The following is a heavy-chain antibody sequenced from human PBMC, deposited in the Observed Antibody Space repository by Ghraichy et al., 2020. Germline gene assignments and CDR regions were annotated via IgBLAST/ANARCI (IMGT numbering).Heavy chain of an antibody. D-gene: IGHD3-3*01. CDR1: GGSISSSSYY. CDR3: ARRSGITIFGVVSEN. Sequence: SETLSLTCTVSGGSISSSSYYWGWIRQPPGKGLEWIGSIYYSGSTYYNPSLKSRVTISVDTSKNQFSLKLSSVTAADTAVYYCARRSGITIFGVVSENWGQGTLVTVSS. V-gene: IGHV4-39*01. CDR2: IYYSGST. J-gene: IGHJ4*02.